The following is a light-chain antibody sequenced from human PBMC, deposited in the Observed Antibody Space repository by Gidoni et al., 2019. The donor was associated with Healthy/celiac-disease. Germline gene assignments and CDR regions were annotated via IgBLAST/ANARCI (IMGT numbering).Light chain of an antibody. J-gene: IGLJ3*02. CDR3: SSYTSSNSWV. V-gene: IGLV2-14*03. CDR2: DGT. Sequence: QSALTQPASVSGSPGQSITISCTGTSSDVGAYNDVSWYQQHPGKAPKLMIYDGTNRPSGVSNRFSGSKSGNTASLTISGLQAEDEADYYCSSYTSSNSWVFGGGTKLTVL. CDR1: SSDVGAYND.